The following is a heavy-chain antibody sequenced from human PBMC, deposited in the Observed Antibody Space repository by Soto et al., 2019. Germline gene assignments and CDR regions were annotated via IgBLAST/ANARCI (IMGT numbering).Heavy chain of an antibody. D-gene: IGHD5-18*01. Sequence: SETLSLTCTVSGGSISNSYWSWIRQSPEKGLEWIGYIYSSGSTNYNPSLKSRVTISVDTSKNQFSLKLSSVTAADTAVYYCARLEIQLWLRDGWFDPWGQGTLVTVSS. V-gene: IGHV4-59*01. CDR2: IYSSGST. CDR1: GGSISNSY. CDR3: ARLEIQLWLRDGWFDP. J-gene: IGHJ5*02.